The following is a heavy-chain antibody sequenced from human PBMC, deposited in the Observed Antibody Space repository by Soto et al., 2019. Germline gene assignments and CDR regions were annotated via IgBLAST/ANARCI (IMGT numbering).Heavy chain of an antibody. CDR3: ARVDYYDSSGYYGY. CDR1: GYTFTSYG. J-gene: IGHJ4*02. CDR2: ISAYNGNT. Sequence: QVQLVQSGAEVKKPGASVKVSCKASGYTFTSYGISWVRQAPGQGLEWMGWISAYNGNTNYAQKLQGRVTMTTDTXXSTAYMELRSLRSDDTAVYYCARVDYYDSSGYYGYWGQGTLVTVSS. D-gene: IGHD3-22*01. V-gene: IGHV1-18*01.